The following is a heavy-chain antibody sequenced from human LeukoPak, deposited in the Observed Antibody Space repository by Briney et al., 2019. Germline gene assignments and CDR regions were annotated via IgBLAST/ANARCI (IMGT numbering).Heavy chain of an antibody. J-gene: IGHJ4*02. CDR1: GFTVSSNY. V-gene: IGHV3-66*01. CDR2: IYSGGST. D-gene: IGHD3-10*01. Sequence: GGSLRLSCAASGFTVSSNYMSWVRQAPGKGLEWVSVIYSGGSTYYADSVKGRFTISRDNAKNSLYLQMNSLRAEDTAVYYCARESLLWFGELLWSFDYWGQGTLVTVSS. CDR3: ARESLLWFGELLWSFDY.